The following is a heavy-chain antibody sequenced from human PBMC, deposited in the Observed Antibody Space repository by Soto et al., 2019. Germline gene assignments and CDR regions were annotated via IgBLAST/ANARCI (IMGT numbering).Heavy chain of an antibody. CDR3: ASDLNHNYDFWSGLIYYYYGMDV. V-gene: IGHV3-33*01. CDR2: IWYAGSNK. CDR1: GFTFSSYG. D-gene: IGHD3-3*01. J-gene: IGHJ6*02. Sequence: GGSLRLSCAASGFTFSSYGMHWVRQAPGKGLEWVAVIWYAGSNKYYADSVKGRFTISRDNSKNTLYLQMNSLRAEDTAVYYCASDLNHNYDFWSGLIYYYYGMDVWGQGTTVTVSS.